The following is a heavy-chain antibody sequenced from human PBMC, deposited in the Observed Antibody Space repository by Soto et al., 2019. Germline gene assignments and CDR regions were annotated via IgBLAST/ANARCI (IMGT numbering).Heavy chain of an antibody. CDR2: IYPGDSDT. Sequence: PGEFLKISCKGSGYSFTSYWIGWVRQMPGKGLEWMGIIYPGDSDTRYSPSFQGQVTISADKSISTAYLQWSSLKASDTAMYYCARHLAAAGHYYYYGMDVWGQGTTVTVSS. V-gene: IGHV5-51*01. D-gene: IGHD6-13*01. CDR1: GYSFTSYW. J-gene: IGHJ6*02. CDR3: ARHLAAAGHYYYYGMDV.